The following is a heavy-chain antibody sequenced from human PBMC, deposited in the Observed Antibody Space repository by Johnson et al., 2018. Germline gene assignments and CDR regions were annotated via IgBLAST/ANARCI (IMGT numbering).Heavy chain of an antibody. D-gene: IGHD1-26*01. CDR3: ARDQGSYSFTDAFDF. V-gene: IGHV4-61*02. J-gene: IGHJ3*01. CDR2: IYFSGST. CDR1: GGSISSGSYY. Sequence: QVQLQESGPGLVKPSLTLSLTCTVSGGSISSGSYYWSWIRQPAGKGLEWIGRIYFSGSTNYNPSLKSRVTLSLDPSKNQFSLKLSSVTAADKTVYYCARDQGSYSFTDAFDFWGQGTMVTVSS.